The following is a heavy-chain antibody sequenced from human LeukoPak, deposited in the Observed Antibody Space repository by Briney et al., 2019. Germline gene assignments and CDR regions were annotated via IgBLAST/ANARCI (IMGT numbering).Heavy chain of an antibody. Sequence: GASAKVSSKASGYTFTGYYMHWVRQAPGQGLEWMGRINPNSGGTNYAQKFQGRVTMTRDTSISTAYMELSRLRSDDTAVYYCARAMIVVVDAFDIWGQGTMVTVSS. CDR2: INPNSGGT. D-gene: IGHD3-22*01. CDR3: ARAMIVVVDAFDI. J-gene: IGHJ3*02. CDR1: GYTFTGYY. V-gene: IGHV1-2*06.